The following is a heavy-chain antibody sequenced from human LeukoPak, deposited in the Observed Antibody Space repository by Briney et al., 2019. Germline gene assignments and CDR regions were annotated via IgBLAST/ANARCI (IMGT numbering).Heavy chain of an antibody. V-gene: IGHV4-31*03. J-gene: IGHJ4*02. CDR3: AREEGSSSWSTFDY. CDR1: GGSISSGGYY. Sequence: SETLSLTCTVSGGSISSGGYYWRWIRQHPGKGLEWIGYIYYSGSTYYNPSLKSRVTISVDTSKNQFSLKLGSVTAADTAVYYCAREEGSSSWSTFDYWGQGTLVTVSS. D-gene: IGHD6-13*01. CDR2: IYYSGST.